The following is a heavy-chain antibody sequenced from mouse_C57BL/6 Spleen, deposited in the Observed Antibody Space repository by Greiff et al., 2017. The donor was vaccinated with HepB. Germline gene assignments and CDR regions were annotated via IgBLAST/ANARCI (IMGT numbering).Heavy chain of an antibody. CDR2: INPYNGGT. V-gene: IGHV1-19*01. J-gene: IGHJ2*01. CDR3: ARLDYYGSSPYLDY. D-gene: IGHD1-1*01. Sequence: EVQLQQSGPVLVKPGASVKMSCKASGYTFTDYYMNWVKQSHGKSLEWIGVINPYNGGTSYNQKFKGKATLTVDKSSSTAYMELNSLTSEDSAVYYCARLDYYGSSPYLDYWGQGTTLTVSS. CDR1: GYTFTDYY.